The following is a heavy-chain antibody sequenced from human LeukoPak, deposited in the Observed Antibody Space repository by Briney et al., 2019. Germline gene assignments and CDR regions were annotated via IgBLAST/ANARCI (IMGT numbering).Heavy chain of an antibody. CDR2: INPNSGGT. D-gene: IGHD5-12*01. CDR3: ARVRNSGFRYVDS. J-gene: IGHJ4*02. Sequence: ASVTVSFKASGYTFTGYYMHWVRQAPGQGLEWMGWINPNSGGTNYAQKFQGRVTMTRDTSISTAYMELSRLRSDDTAVYYCARVRNSGFRYVDSWGQGTLVTVSS. CDR1: GYTFTGYY. V-gene: IGHV1-2*02.